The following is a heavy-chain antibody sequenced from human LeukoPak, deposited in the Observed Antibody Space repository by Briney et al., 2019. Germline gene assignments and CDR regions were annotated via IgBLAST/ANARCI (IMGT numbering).Heavy chain of an antibody. V-gene: IGHV3-48*04. CDR1: GFPLSSYS. D-gene: IGHD1-1*01. Sequence: GGSLRLFCAVSGFPLSSYSINWVRKAPGKGLEWVSYISSSSITIYYADSVKGRFTISRDNAKNSLYLQMDSLRAEDTAVYFCATGRNWHFDYWGQGTLVTVSS. CDR3: ATGRNWHFDY. CDR2: ISSSSITI. J-gene: IGHJ4*02.